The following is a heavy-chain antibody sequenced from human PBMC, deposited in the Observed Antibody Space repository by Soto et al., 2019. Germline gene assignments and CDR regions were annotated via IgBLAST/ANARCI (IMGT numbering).Heavy chain of an antibody. J-gene: IGHJ4*02. CDR3: ARHSGFDS. Sequence: PSETLSLTCTVSGGSISSSSYYWGWIRQPPGKGLEWIGSIYYSGSTYYNPSLKSRVTISVDTSKNQFSLKLSSVTAADTAVYYCARHSGFDSWGQGRLVSLS. V-gene: IGHV4-39*01. CDR2: IYYSGST. D-gene: IGHD6-25*01. CDR1: GGSISSSSYY.